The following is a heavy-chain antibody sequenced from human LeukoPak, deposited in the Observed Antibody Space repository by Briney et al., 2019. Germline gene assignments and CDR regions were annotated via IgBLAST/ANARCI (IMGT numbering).Heavy chain of an antibody. J-gene: IGHJ4*02. CDR1: GSTFSSYG. V-gene: IGHV3-23*01. CDR3: AKSGGIQLWSPVGDY. CDR2: IRGSGGST. Sequence: GGSLRLSCAASGSTFSSYGMSWVRQAPGKGLEWVSAIRGSGGSTYYADSVKGRFTISRDNSKNTLYLQMNSLRAEDTAVYYCAKSGGIQLWSPVGDYWGQGTLVTVSS. D-gene: IGHD5-18*01.